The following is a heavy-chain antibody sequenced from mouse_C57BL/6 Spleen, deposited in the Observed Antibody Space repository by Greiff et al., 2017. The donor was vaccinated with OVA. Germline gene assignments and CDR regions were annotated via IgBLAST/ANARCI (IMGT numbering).Heavy chain of an antibody. Sequence: VQLQQPGAELVMPGASVKLSCKASGYTFTSYWMHWVKQRPGQGLEWIGEIDPSDSYTNYNQKFKGKSTLTVDKSSSTAYMQLSSFTSEDSAVYYCARGTTVANWCFDVWGTGTTVTVSS. CDR3: ARGTTVANWCFDV. V-gene: IGHV1-69*01. D-gene: IGHD1-1*01. J-gene: IGHJ1*03. CDR1: GYTFTSYW. CDR2: IDPSDSYT.